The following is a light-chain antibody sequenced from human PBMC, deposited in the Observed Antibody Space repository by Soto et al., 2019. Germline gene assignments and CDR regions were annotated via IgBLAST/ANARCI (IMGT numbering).Light chain of an antibody. V-gene: IGKV3-20*01. CDR2: GAS. CDR3: QQYGSSPRS. J-gene: IGKJ1*01. Sequence: EIVLTQSPGTLYLSTGERATLSCRASQSVTSSYLARYQHKLGQAPRLLIYGASSRATGIPDRFSGSGSGTDFTLTISILEREDFAVYYCQQYGSSPRSFGQGTKVEIK. CDR1: QSVTSSY.